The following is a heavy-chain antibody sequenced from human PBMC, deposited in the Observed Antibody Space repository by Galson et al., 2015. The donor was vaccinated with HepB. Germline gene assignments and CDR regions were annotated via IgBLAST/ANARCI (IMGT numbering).Heavy chain of an antibody. D-gene: IGHD5-24*01. V-gene: IGHV3-21*01. Sequence: SLRLSCAASGFTFSSYSMNWVRQAPGKGLEWVSSNSSSSSYIYYADSVKGRFTISRDNAKNSLYLQMNSLRAEDTAVYYCARHKGWLQLRDWYFDLWGRGTLVSVSS. CDR2: NSSSSSYI. CDR1: GFTFSSYS. J-gene: IGHJ2*01. CDR3: ARHKGWLQLRDWYFDL.